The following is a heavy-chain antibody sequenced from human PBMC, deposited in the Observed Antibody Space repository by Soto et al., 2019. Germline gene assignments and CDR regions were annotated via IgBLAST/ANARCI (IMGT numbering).Heavy chain of an antibody. CDR3: ARDPSPTTVVTRPDY. CDR2: ISYDGSNK. D-gene: IGHD4-17*01. Sequence: QVQLVESGGGVVQPGRSLRLSCAASGFTFSSYAMHWVRQAPGKGLEWVAVISYDGSNKYYADSVKGRFTISRDNSKNTLYLQMNSLRAEDTAVYYCARDPSPTTVVTRPDYWGQGTLVTVSS. J-gene: IGHJ4*02. V-gene: IGHV3-30-3*01. CDR1: GFTFSSYA.